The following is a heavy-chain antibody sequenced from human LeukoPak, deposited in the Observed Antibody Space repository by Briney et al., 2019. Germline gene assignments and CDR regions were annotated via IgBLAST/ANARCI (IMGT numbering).Heavy chain of an antibody. CDR1: GFTFSTYI. CDR3: ARDQIVEMATIGCDY. J-gene: IGHJ4*02. Sequence: GGSLRLSCAASGFTFSTYIMNWVRQAPGKGLEWVSSISSSSVYIYYADSVKGRFTISRDNAKNSLYLQMNSLRAEDTAVYYCARDQIVEMATIGCDYWGQGTLVTVSS. V-gene: IGHV3-21*01. CDR2: ISSSSVYI. D-gene: IGHD5-24*01.